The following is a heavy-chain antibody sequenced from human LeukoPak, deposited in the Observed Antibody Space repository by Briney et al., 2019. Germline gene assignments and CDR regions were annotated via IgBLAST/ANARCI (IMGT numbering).Heavy chain of an antibody. CDR1: GFTFSRYW. J-gene: IGHJ4*02. CDR2: INSEGSST. V-gene: IGHV3-74*01. CDR3: ARGGLAAGSYYFDY. D-gene: IGHD6-13*01. Sequence: GGSLRLSCAASGFTFSRYWMHWVRQAPGKGLVWVSRINSEGSSTSYADSVKGRFTISRDNAKNSLYLQMNSLRAEDTAVYYCARGGLAAGSYYFDYWGQGTLVTVSS.